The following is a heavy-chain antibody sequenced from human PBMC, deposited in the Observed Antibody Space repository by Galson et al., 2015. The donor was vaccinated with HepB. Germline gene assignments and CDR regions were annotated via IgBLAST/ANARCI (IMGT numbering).Heavy chain of an antibody. D-gene: IGHD2-15*01. CDR3: ARPKGVVVAATLADDAFDI. Sequence: SLRLSCAASGFTFSSYAMHWVRQAPGKGLEWVAVISYDGSNKYYADSVKGRFTISRDNSKNTLYLQMNSLRAEDTAVYYCARPKGVVVAATLADDAFDIWGQGTMVTVSS. J-gene: IGHJ3*02. CDR2: ISYDGSNK. CDR1: GFTFSSYA. V-gene: IGHV3-30-3*01.